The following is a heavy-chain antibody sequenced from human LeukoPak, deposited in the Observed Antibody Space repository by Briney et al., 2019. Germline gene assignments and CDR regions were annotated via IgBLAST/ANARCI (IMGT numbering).Heavy chain of an antibody. Sequence: SLRLSCTASGISIGDYAMSWFRQAPGKGLEWVSLIRSKTYGGTTEYAASVEGRFTISRDDSKSIAYLQMNNLKTEDTALYYCTISRFYDYVWGGSWGQGTLVTVSS. D-gene: IGHD3-16*01. J-gene: IGHJ5*02. CDR3: TISRFYDYVWGGS. V-gene: IGHV3-49*03. CDR1: GISIGDYA. CDR2: IRSKTYGGTT.